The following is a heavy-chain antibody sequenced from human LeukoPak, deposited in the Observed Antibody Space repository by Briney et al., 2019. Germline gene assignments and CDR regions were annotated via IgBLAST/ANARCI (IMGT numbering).Heavy chain of an antibody. D-gene: IGHD3-3*01. CDR3: ARMSKRLRFLEWPSDAFDI. CDR2: IYDSGST. CDR1: GGSTRSSYYY. J-gene: IGHJ3*02. V-gene: IGHV4-39*01. Sequence: PSETLSLTCTVSGGSTRSSYYYWGWIRQPPGKGLEWIGSIYDSGSTYYNPSLKSRVTISVDTSKNQFSLKLNSVTAADTAVYYCARMSKRLRFLEWPSDAFDIWGQGTMVTVSS.